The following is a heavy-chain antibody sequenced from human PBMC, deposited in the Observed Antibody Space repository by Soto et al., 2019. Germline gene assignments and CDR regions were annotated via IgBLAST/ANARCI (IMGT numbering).Heavy chain of an antibody. D-gene: IGHD5-12*01. V-gene: IGHV3-30-3*01. CDR3: AKETSAYEIDY. CDR2: ISYDGNTK. CDR1: GFIFSGYA. Sequence: QVQLVESGGGVVQPGRSLRLSCAASGFIFSGYAMHWVRQAPGKGLEWVAVISYDGNTKYYADSVKGRFTVSRDNSKNTLYGQRNNLSAEETAMYYGAKETSAYEIDYWGQGNLVTVSS. J-gene: IGHJ4*02.